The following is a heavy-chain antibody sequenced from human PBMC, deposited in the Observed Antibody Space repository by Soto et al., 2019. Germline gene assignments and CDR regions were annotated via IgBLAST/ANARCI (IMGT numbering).Heavy chain of an antibody. Sequence: GESLKISWKGSGYSFTIYWISWVRQRPGKGLEWMGRIDPSDSYTNYSPSFQGHVTISADKSISTAYLQWSSLKASDTAMYYCARHPYYYDSSGYYYLDYWGQGTLVTVSS. V-gene: IGHV5-10-1*01. J-gene: IGHJ4*02. CDR3: ARHPYYYDSSGYYYLDY. CDR1: GYSFTIYW. CDR2: IDPSDSYT. D-gene: IGHD3-22*01.